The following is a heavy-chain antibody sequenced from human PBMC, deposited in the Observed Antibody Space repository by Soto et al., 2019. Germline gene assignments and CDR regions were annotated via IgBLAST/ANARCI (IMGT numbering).Heavy chain of an antibody. J-gene: IGHJ3*01. CDR2: IYTGGYT. V-gene: IGHV3-53*01. CDR3: ARDQRWSSSSGDAFDL. CDR1: GFTVSANY. D-gene: IGHD6-13*01. Sequence: EVQLVESGGGLIQPGGSLRLSCAASGFTVSANYMNWVRQAPGKGLEWVSVIYTGGYTFYADSVKGRFTISRDNSKNTLYLQMNSLRAEDTAVYYCARDQRWSSSSGDAFDLWGKGTMVTVSS.